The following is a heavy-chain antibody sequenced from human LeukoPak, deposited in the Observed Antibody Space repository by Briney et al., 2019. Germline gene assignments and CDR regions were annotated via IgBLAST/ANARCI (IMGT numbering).Heavy chain of an antibody. V-gene: IGHV4-34*01. CDR3: ARVSSPLLLWFGELLYGYFDY. J-gene: IGHJ4*02. CDR1: SGYFSGYY. CDR2: INHSGST. Sequence: LSETLSLTCAVYSGYFSGYYWSWIRQPPGKGQEWIGEINHSGSTNYNPSLKSRVTISVDTSKNQFSLKLSSVTAADTAVYYCARVSSPLLLWFGELLYGYFDYWGQGTLVTVSS. D-gene: IGHD3-10*01.